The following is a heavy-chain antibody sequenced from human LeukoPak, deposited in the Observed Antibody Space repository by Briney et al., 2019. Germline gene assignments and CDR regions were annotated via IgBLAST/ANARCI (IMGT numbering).Heavy chain of an antibody. CDR3: ARAITASTNYYYYYYMDV. J-gene: IGHJ6*03. V-gene: IGHV4-39*07. D-gene: IGHD2/OR15-2a*01. CDR2: INHSGST. CDR1: TGSISSNNHY. Sequence: SETLSLTCTVSTGSISSNNHYWGWIRQSQGKGLEWIGEINHSGSTNYNPSLKSRVTISVDTSKNQFSLKLSSVTAADTAVYYCARAITASTNYYYYYYMDVWGKGTTVTVSS.